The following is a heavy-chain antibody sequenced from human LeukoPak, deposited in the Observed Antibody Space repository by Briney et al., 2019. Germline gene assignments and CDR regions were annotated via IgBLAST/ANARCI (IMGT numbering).Heavy chain of an antibody. Sequence: GGSLRLSCAASGFTFSSYGTHWVRQAPGKGLEWVAVISYDGSNKYYADSVKGRFTISRDNSKNTLYLQLNSLRAEDTALFHCAKVDVRGFMYGFDYWGQGALVTVSS. D-gene: IGHD5-18*01. CDR1: GFTFSSYG. CDR2: ISYDGSNK. J-gene: IGHJ4*02. V-gene: IGHV3-30*18. CDR3: AKVDVRGFMYGFDY.